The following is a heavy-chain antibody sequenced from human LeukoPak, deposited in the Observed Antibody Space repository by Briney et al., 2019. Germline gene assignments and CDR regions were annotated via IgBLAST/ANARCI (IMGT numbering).Heavy chain of an antibody. CDR1: GGSISSGSYY. CDR3: ERLPVAGTGY. Sequence: PSETLSLTCTVSGGSISSGSYYWGWIRQPPGKGLEGIGNFYYSGSTYYNRSLENRVAIAVDTSKTQFSLRLASVPAADSAVYYCERLPVAGTGYGGRGPLDSVSS. D-gene: IGHD6-19*01. V-gene: IGHV4-39*01. CDR2: FYYSGST. J-gene: IGHJ4*02.